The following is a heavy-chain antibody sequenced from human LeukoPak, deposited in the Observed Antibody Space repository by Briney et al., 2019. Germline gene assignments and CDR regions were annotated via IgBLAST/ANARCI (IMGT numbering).Heavy chain of an antibody. CDR3: ARDVVINYYYGMDV. D-gene: IGHD3-22*01. J-gene: IGHJ6*02. CDR1: GGSISSGGYY. V-gene: IGHV4-31*03. Sequence: RSSQTLSLTCTVSGGSISSGGYYWSWIRQHPGKGLEWIGYIYYSGSTYYNPSLKSRVTISVDTSKNQFSLKLSSVTAADTAVHYCARDVVINYYYGMDVWGQGTTVTVSS. CDR2: IYYSGST.